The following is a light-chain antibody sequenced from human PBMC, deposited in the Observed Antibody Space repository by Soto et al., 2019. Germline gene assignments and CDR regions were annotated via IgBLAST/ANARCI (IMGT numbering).Light chain of an antibody. Sequence: SVLTQPASVSGSPGQSITISCTGTSSDVGAYNYVSWYQQHPGKVPKLMIYDVYSRPSGVSNRFSGSKSGNTASLTISGLQAEDEADYYCSAYTTSNTHVFGGGTKVTVL. V-gene: IGLV2-14*01. CDR2: DVY. J-gene: IGLJ1*01. CDR3: SAYTTSNTHV. CDR1: SSDVGAYNY.